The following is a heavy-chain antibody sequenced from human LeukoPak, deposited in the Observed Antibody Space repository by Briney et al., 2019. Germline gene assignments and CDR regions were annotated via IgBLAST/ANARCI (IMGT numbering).Heavy chain of an antibody. CDR3: ARTGFGELLYDY. D-gene: IGHD3-10*01. CDR2: INPNSGGT. J-gene: IGHJ4*02. CDR1: GYTFTGYY. V-gene: IGHV1-2*04. Sequence: ASVKVSCKASGYTFTGYYMHWVRQAPGQGLEWMGWINPNSGGTSYAQKFQGWVTMTRDTSISTAYMELSRLRSDDTAVYYCARTGFGELLYDYWGQGTLVTVSS.